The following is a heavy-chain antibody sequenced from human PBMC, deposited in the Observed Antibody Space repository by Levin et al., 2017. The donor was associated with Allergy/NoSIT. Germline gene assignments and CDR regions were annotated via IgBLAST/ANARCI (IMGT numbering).Heavy chain of an antibody. CDR1: GFTFSDYY. V-gene: IGHV3-11*05. Sequence: GGSLRLSCAASGFTFSDYYMSWIRQAPGKGLEWVSYISSSSSYTNYADSVKGRFTISRDNAKNSLYLQMNSLRAEDTAVYYCAREFPPAMGGVRDWGQGTLVTVAS. CDR3: AREFPPAMGGVRD. CDR2: ISSSSSYT. J-gene: IGHJ4*02. D-gene: IGHD3-16*01.